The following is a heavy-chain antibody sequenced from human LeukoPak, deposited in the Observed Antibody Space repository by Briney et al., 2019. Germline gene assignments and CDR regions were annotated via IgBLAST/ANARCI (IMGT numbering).Heavy chain of an antibody. V-gene: IGHV4-59*01. CDR2: IYYSGST. J-gene: IGHJ6*03. Sequence: SETLSLTCCVSGGSISIYYWSCLRHPPGKGLEWMGYIYYSGSTNYNPSLKSRVPISVDTSTNPFSLQLSSVTAADTAVYYCARELYSSSWYPSDYYYYYMDVWGKGTTVTVS. D-gene: IGHD6-13*01. CDR1: GGSISIYY. CDR3: ARELYSSSWYPSDYYYYYMDV.